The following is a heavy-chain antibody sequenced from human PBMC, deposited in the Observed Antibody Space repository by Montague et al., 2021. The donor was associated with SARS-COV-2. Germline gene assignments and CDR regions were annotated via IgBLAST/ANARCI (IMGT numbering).Heavy chain of an antibody. CDR3: ARHGVGCEFGGHYWCTVAFDI. CDR2: IYYSGNT. J-gene: IGHJ3*02. V-gene: IGHV4-59*08. CDR1: SGSINYYY. Sequence: SETLSLTCAVSSGSINYYYLTWIRQSPGKGLEWIGYIYYSGNTNYSPSLQSRVTISVDSSKTQFSLKLTSVTAADTAVYYCARHGVGCEFGGHYWCTVAFDIWGQGDRGHRLF. D-gene: IGHD2-8*01.